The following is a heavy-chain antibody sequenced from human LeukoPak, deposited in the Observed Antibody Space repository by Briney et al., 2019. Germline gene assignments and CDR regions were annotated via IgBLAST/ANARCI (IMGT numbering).Heavy chain of an antibody. CDR1: GGSISSSSYY. Sequence: SETLSLTCTVSGGSISSSSYYWGWIRQPPGKGLEWIGSIYYSGSTYYNPSLKSRVTVSVDTSKNQFSLKLSSVTAADTAVYYCARPLDGGGWLFFDYWGQGTLVTVSS. V-gene: IGHV4-39*01. D-gene: IGHD3-22*01. J-gene: IGHJ4*02. CDR3: ARPLDGGGWLFFDY. CDR2: IYYSGST.